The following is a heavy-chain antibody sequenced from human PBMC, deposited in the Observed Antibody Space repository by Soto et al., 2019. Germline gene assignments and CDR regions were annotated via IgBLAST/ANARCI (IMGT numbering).Heavy chain of an antibody. Sequence: PGGSLRLSCASSGLTFINAWINWVLQAPREGLEWVGRVKSVAHGGTTDFAASVKGRFVISRDDSNNMVYLQMNSLRIEDTAVYYCTTESYSSVTIVGFDEWGQRTLVTVSS. CDR3: TTESYSSVTIVGFDE. V-gene: IGHV3-15*07. J-gene: IGHJ4*01. CDR2: VKSVAHGGTT. CDR1: GLTFINAW. D-gene: IGHD3-22*01.